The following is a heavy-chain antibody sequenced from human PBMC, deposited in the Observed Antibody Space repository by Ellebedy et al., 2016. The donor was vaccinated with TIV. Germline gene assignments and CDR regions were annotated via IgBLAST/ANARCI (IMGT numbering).Heavy chain of an antibody. CDR3: ARRGGTDYGGH. CDR2: ISPDSGNT. CDR1: GYTFTHYG. J-gene: IGHJ4*02. Sequence: ASVKVSCXASGYTFTHYGISWVRQAPEQRLEYMGWISPDSGNTDYAQMFQGRVTVTTDTSTSTAYMELRSLRFDDTAVYYCARRGGTDYGGHWGQGTLVTVSS. V-gene: IGHV1-18*04. D-gene: IGHD4-23*01.